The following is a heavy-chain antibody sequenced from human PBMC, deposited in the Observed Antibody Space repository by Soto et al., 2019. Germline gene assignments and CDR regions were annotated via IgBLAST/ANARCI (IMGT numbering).Heavy chain of an antibody. V-gene: IGHV3-7*01. CDR3: AKDVNGVDP. CDR1: GFTFSNYW. Sequence: GGSLRLSCAASGFTFSNYWMTWVRQAPGKGLEWVANIDQDGSEIYYVDSVKGRFTISRDNARNSLYLQMNSLRAEDTAVYYCAKDVNGVDPWGQGTLVTVSS. CDR2: IDQDGSEI. J-gene: IGHJ5*02.